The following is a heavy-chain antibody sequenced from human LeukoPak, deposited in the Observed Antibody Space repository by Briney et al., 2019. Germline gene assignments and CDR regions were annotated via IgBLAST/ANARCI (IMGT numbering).Heavy chain of an antibody. CDR3: AREGRYCSSTSCYIDY. V-gene: IGHV4-59*01. Sequence: SETLSLTCTVSGGSISSYYWSWIRQPPGKGLEWIGYIYYSGSTKYNPSLKSRVTISVDTSKNQFSLRLSSVTAADTAVYYCAREGRYCSSTSCYIDYWGQGTLVTVSS. CDR2: IYYSGST. CDR1: GGSISSYY. J-gene: IGHJ4*02. D-gene: IGHD2-2*02.